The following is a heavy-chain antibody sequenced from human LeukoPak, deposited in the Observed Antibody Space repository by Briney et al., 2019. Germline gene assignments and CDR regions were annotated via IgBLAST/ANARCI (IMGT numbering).Heavy chain of an antibody. CDR1: GFTFSSYA. V-gene: IGHV3-30-3*01. D-gene: IGHD3-22*01. Sequence: GGSLRLSCAASGFTFSSYAMHWVRQAPGKGLEWVAVISYDGSNKYYADSVKGRFTISRDNSKNTLYLQMNSLRAEDTAVYYCARDLSYYDSSGYSLIQRHFDYWGQGTLVSVSS. J-gene: IGHJ4*02. CDR3: ARDLSYYDSSGYSLIQRHFDY. CDR2: ISYDGSNK.